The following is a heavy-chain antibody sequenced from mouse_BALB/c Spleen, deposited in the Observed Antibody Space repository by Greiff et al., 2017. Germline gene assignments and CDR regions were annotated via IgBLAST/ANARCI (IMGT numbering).Heavy chain of an antibody. Sequence: DVKLVESGGGLVKPGGSLKLSCAASGFTFSSYAMSWVRQTPEKRLEWVASLSSGGSTYYPDSVKGRFTISRDNARNILYLQMSSLRSEDTAMYYCARTVVARDWYFDVWGAGTTVTVSS. CDR2: LSSGGST. V-gene: IGHV5-6-5*01. CDR3: ARTVVARDWYFDV. CDR1: GFTFSSYA. D-gene: IGHD1-1*01. J-gene: IGHJ1*01.